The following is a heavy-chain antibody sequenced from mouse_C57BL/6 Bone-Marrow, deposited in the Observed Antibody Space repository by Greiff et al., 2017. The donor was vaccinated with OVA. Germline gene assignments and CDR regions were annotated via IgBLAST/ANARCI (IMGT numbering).Heavy chain of an antibody. Sequence: EVKLVESGPGLVKPSQSLSLTCSVTGYSITSGYYWNWIRQFPGNKLEWMGYISYDGSNNYNPSLKNRISITRDTSKNQFFLKLNSVTTEDTATYYCARAPMITAFFDYWGQGTTLTVSS. J-gene: IGHJ2*01. CDR1: GYSITSGYY. D-gene: IGHD2-4*01. CDR2: ISYDGSN. V-gene: IGHV3-6*01. CDR3: ARAPMITAFFDY.